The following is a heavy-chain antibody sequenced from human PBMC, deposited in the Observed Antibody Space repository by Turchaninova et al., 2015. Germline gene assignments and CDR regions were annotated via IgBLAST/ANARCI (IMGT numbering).Heavy chain of an antibody. CDR1: GFTFSGYW. V-gene: IGHV3-7*01. D-gene: IGHD3-3*01. Sequence: EVQLLESGGGLVQPGGSLRLSCAASGFTFSGYWMNWVRQAPGWGPGGVANINPDGTEGYTVECVKGRFTSSGDKAGNLLYLKMNSLGAVETVVYYCARDLLFWSGYFGYWGQGTLVTVSS. CDR3: ARDLLFWSGYFGY. J-gene: IGHJ4*02. CDR2: INPDGTEG.